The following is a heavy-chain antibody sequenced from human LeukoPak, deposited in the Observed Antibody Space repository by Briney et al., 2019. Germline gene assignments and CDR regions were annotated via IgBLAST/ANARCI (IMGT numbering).Heavy chain of an antibody. Sequence: GASVKVSCKASGYTFTSYGISWVRQAPGQGLEWMGWISAYNGNTNYAQKLQGRVTMTTDTSTSTAYMELRSLRSDDTAVYYCATVLDYIVGAPYLDPRRYYYYGMDVWGQGTTVTVSS. V-gene: IGHV1-18*01. CDR1: GYTFTSYG. CDR3: ATVLDYIVGAPYLDPRRYYYYGMDV. D-gene: IGHD1-26*01. CDR2: ISAYNGNT. J-gene: IGHJ6*02.